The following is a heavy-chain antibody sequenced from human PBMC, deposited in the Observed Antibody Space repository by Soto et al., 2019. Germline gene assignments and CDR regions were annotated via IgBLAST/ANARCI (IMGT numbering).Heavy chain of an antibody. V-gene: IGHV4-59*01. J-gene: IGHJ4*02. CDR1: GGSISSYY. CDR2: IYYSGST. Sequence: SETLSLTCTVSGGSISSYYWSWIRQPPGKGLEWIGYIYYSGSTNYNPSLKSRVTISVDTSKNQFSLKLSSVTAADTAVYYCARGGSGGTTSYYFDYWGQGTLVTVSS. CDR3: ARGGSGGTTSYYFDY. D-gene: IGHD2-2*01.